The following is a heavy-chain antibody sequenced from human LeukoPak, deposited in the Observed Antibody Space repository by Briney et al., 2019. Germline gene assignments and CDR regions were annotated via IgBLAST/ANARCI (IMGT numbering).Heavy chain of an antibody. CDR2: IYYNGDT. D-gene: IGHD6-6*01. Sequence: SETLSLTCTVSGGSTSSTTYYWSWIRQPPGKGLEWIGSIYYNGDTYYNPSLKSRLTISLDTSKNQFSLRLSSVTAADTAVFHCARETARGPADYWGQGTLVTVSS. V-gene: IGHV4-39*07. J-gene: IGHJ4*02. CDR3: ARETARGPADY. CDR1: GGSTSSTTYY.